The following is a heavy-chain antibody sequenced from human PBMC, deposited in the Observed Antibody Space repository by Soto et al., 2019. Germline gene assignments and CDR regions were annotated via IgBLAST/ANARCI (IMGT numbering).Heavy chain of an antibody. Sequence: WESXRLSCASSGFTFSSYSINLFRQAPGKGLEWISVISNSGHSAYYADSVKGRFTISRHNSKNTLYLQIKSLRAEDTAAYYCAKGGNTFLNWLGTWGQGTLVTVSS. D-gene: IGHD1-7*01. CDR3: AKGGNTFLNWLGT. CDR1: GFTFSSYS. J-gene: IGHJ5*02. CDR2: ISNSGHSA. V-gene: IGHV3-23*01.